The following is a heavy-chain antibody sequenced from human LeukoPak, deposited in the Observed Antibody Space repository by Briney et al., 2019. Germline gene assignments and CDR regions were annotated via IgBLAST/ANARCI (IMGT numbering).Heavy chain of an antibody. CDR3: ARGDRYSSSWYCDY. D-gene: IGHD6-13*01. CDR2: ILPIFGTA. Sequence: SVKVSCKASGGTFSSYAISWVRQAPGQGLEWMGRILPIFGTANYAQKFQGRVTITANKSTSTAYMELRSLRSDDTAVYYCARGDRYSSSWYCDYWGQGTLVTVSS. V-gene: IGHV1-69*06. J-gene: IGHJ4*02. CDR1: GGTFSSYA.